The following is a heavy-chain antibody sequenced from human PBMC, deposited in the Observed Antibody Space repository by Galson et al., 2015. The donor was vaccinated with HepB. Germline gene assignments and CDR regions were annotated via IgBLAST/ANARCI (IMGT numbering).Heavy chain of an antibody. CDR1: GGNFNNFA. V-gene: IGHV1-69*06. D-gene: IGHD3-10*01. CDR3: ARQDYYGSGTYPPWYGLDA. J-gene: IGHJ6*02. Sequence: SVKVSCKASGGNFNNFAITWVRKAPGRGLEWVGRIIPAFGAANYAQKFQGRLTISADKSTGTAYMDLTNLRSEDTAVYYCARQDYYGSGTYPPWYGLDAGGQGTTVTVSS. CDR2: IIPAFGAA.